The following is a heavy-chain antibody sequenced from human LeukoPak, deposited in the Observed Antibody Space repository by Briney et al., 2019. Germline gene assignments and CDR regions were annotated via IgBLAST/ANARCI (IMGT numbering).Heavy chain of an antibody. CDR1: GFTFSSYA. J-gene: IGHJ6*03. CDR2: ISSSSSTI. CDR3: ARGPPVSSYYYYMDV. V-gene: IGHV3-48*01. D-gene: IGHD6-6*01. Sequence: PGGSLRLSCAASGFTFSSYAMSWVRQAPGKGLEWVSYISSSSSTIYYADSVKGRFTISRDNAKNSLYLQMNSLRAEDTAVYYCARGPPVSSYYYYMDVWGKGTTVTVSS.